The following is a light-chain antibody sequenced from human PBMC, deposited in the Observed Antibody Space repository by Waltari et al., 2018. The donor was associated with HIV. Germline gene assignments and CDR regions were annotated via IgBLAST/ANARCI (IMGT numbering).Light chain of an antibody. J-gene: IGLJ3*02. Sequence: QSALTQPASVSASPGQSLTISCTGSSSDVGGVNYSYWYQQHPGKAPRLMIYGVSTRPSGVSDRFSGSKSGDTASLTISGLQAEDEADYYCESYTSTSVWVFGGGTRLTVL. CDR3: ESYTSTSVWV. CDR2: GVS. V-gene: IGLV2-14*03. CDR1: SSDVGGVNY.